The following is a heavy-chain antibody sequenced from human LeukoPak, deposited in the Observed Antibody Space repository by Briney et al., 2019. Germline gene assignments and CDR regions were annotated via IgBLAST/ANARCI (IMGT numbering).Heavy chain of an antibody. CDR2: IYHSGST. CDR1: GGSISSGGYS. V-gene: IGHV4-30-2*01. CDR3: ARTSIAARRANAFDI. J-gene: IGHJ3*02. D-gene: IGHD6-6*01. Sequence: PSQTLSLTCAVSGGSISSGGYSWSWIRQPPGKGLEWIGYIYHSGSTYYNPSLRSRVTISVDRSKNQFSLKLSSVTAADTAVYYCARTSIAARRANAFDIWGQGTMVTVSS.